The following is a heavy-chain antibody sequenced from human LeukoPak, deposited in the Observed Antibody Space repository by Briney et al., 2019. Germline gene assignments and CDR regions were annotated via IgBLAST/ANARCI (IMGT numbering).Heavy chain of an antibody. Sequence: GGSLRLSCAASGFTFNTYGMSWVRQAPGKGLEWVSAISGSGGSTYYADSVKGRFTISRDNSKNTLYLQMNSLRAEDTAVYYCAKGTTYYYDSSGPIWGQGTMVTVSS. CDR3: AKGTTYYYDSSGPI. J-gene: IGHJ3*02. CDR2: ISGSGGST. CDR1: GFTFNTYG. D-gene: IGHD3-22*01. V-gene: IGHV3-23*01.